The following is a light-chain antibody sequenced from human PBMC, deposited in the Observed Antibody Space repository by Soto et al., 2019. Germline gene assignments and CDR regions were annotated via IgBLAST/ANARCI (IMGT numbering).Light chain of an antibody. Sequence: EIVMTQSPDTVYVSPGERATLSCRASQSVRSNLAWYQQKPGQAPRLLIYGASTRATGIPARFSGSGSGTEFTLTISSLQSEDFAVYYCQQYNNWPPAFTFGGGTKVDIK. V-gene: IGKV3-15*01. J-gene: IGKJ4*01. CDR3: QQYNNWPPAFT. CDR1: QSVRSN. CDR2: GAS.